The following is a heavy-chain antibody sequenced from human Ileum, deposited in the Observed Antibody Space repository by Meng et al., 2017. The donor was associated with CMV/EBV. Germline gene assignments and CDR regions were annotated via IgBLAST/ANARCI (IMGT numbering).Heavy chain of an antibody. CDR1: GGSFSGYY. Sequence: SETLSLTCAVYGGSFSGYYWSWIRQPPGKGLEWIGEINHSGSTNYNPSLKSRVTISVDTSKNQFSLKLSSVTAADTAVYYCARAVGFLEWLNDYWVQGTLVTVSS. CDR3: ARAVGFLEWLNDY. CDR2: INHSGST. J-gene: IGHJ4*02. D-gene: IGHD3-3*01. V-gene: IGHV4-34*01.